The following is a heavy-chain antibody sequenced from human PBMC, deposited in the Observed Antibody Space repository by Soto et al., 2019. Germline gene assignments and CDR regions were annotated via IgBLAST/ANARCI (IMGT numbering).Heavy chain of an antibody. D-gene: IGHD2-15*01. Sequence: GGSLRLSCAACGFTFSSYGMHWVRQAPGKXLEWVAVISYDGSNKYYADSVKGRFTISRDNSKNTLYLQMNSLRAEDTAVYYCAKDSEELLQVGYYYYGMDVWGQGTTVTVSS. CDR3: AKDSEELLQVGYYYYGMDV. J-gene: IGHJ6*02. V-gene: IGHV3-30*18. CDR1: GFTFSSYG. CDR2: ISYDGSNK.